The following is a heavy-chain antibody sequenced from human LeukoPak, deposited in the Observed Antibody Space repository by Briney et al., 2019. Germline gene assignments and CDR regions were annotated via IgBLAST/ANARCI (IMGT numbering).Heavy chain of an antibody. Sequence: GGSLRLSCAASGFTSSSYGMHWVRQAPGKGLEWVAFIRYDGSNKYYADSVKGRFTISRDNSKNTLYLQMNSLRAEDTAVYYCAKDPGSGDYRRLHYYYGMDVWGQGTTVTVSS. V-gene: IGHV3-30*02. D-gene: IGHD4-17*01. J-gene: IGHJ6*02. CDR2: IRYDGSNK. CDR1: GFTSSSYG. CDR3: AKDPGSGDYRRLHYYYGMDV.